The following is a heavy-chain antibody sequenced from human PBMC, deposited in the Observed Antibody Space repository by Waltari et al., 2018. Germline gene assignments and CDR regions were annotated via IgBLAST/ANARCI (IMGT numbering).Heavy chain of an antibody. D-gene: IGHD3-10*01. CDR1: GGSISSGGYY. Sequence: QVQLQESGPGLVKPSQTLSLTCTVSGGSISSGGYYWSWIRQHPGKGLEWIGYIYYSGIPYYTPSLKSRVTISVDKSKNQFSLKLSSVTAADTAVYYCARVSLLWFKEGAFDIWGQGTMVTVSS. CDR2: IYYSGIP. CDR3: ARVSLLWFKEGAFDI. V-gene: IGHV4-31*03. J-gene: IGHJ3*02.